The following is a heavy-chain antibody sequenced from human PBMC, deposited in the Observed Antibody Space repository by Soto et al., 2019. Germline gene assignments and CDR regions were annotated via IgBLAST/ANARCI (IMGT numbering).Heavy chain of an antibody. CDR3: ARPIVVVPAAIPKAYYYYGMDV. Sequence: EVQLVESGGGLVQPGRSLRLSCAASGFTFDDYAMHWVRQAPGKGLEWVSSINWNGVTVAYADSVKGRFTISRDNAKNSLYLQMNSLRAEETALYYCARPIVVVPAAIPKAYYYYGMDVWGQGTTVTVSS. CDR1: GFTFDDYA. CDR2: INWNGVTV. J-gene: IGHJ6*02. D-gene: IGHD2-2*01. V-gene: IGHV3-9*01.